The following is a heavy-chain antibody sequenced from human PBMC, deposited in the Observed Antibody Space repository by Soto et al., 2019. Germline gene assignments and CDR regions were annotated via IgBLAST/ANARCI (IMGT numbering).Heavy chain of an antibody. CDR1: GGSISTYY. CDR3: ARSTYSDSGSYYLCAFDI. J-gene: IGHJ3*02. D-gene: IGHD3-10*01. Sequence: VQLQESGPGLVKPSETLSLTCTVSGGSISTYYRSWIRQPPGKGLEWIGYIHYSGSTDYNPSLKSRVTISGDTSKNQFSLKLSSVTAADTAVYYCARSTYSDSGSYYLCAFDIWGQGTMVTVSS. V-gene: IGHV4-59*08. CDR2: IHYSGST.